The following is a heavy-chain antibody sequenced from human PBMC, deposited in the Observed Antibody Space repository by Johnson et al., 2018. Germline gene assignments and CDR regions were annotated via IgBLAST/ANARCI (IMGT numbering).Heavy chain of an antibody. CDR3: GRELVGERYYYYGVDV. V-gene: IGHV3-30-3*01. CDR1: GFTFSSYA. Sequence: QVQLVESGGGVVQPGRSLRLSCAASGFTFSSYAMHWVRQAPGKGLEWVAVISYDGSNKYYADSLKGQFTISRDNSKSTLYLQMNSLRPEDTAVYYCGRELVGERYYYYGVDVWGQGTTVTVS. D-gene: IGHD1-26*01. J-gene: IGHJ6*02. CDR2: ISYDGSNK.